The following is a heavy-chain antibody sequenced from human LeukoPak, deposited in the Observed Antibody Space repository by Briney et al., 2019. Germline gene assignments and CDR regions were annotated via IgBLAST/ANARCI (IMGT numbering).Heavy chain of an antibody. CDR3: ATMISSGAFDI. Sequence: GGSLRLSCAASGFTFSSYSMNWVRQAPGKGLEWVSSITRSNYIYYADSVKGRFTISRDNAKNSLYLQMNSLRAEDTAVFYCATMISSGAFDIWGQGTMVTVSS. CDR2: ITRSNYI. CDR1: GFTFSSYS. D-gene: IGHD3-22*01. V-gene: IGHV3-21*01. J-gene: IGHJ3*02.